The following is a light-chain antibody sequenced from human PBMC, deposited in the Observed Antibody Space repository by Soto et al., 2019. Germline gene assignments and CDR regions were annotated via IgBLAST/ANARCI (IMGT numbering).Light chain of an antibody. CDR3: GSWDSSLSAYV. J-gene: IGLJ1*01. CDR1: SSNIGGNS. Sequence: QSVLTQPPSVSAAPGQKATISCSGSSSNIGGNSVSWYQQLPGTAPKLLIYDDNKRPSGIPDRFSGSKSGTPATLGITGFQTGDEADYYCGSWDSSLSAYVFGTGTKVTVL. CDR2: DDN. V-gene: IGLV1-51*01.